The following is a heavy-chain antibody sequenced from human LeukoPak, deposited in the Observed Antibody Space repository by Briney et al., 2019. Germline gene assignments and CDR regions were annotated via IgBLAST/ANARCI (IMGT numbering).Heavy chain of an antibody. CDR1: GFTFGDYA. J-gene: IGHJ5*02. CDR3: TRENCSGGSCSNWFDP. D-gene: IGHD2-15*01. Sequence: HTGGSRRLSCTASGFTFGDYAMSWVRQAPGKGLEWVGFIRSKAYGGTTEYAASVKGRFTISRDDSKSIAYLQMNSLKTEDTAVYYCTRENCSGGSCSNWFDPWGQGTLVTVSS. V-gene: IGHV3-49*04. CDR2: IRSKAYGGTT.